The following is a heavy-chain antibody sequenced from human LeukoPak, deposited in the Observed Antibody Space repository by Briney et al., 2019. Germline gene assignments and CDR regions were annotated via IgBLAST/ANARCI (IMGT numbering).Heavy chain of an antibody. CDR3: AKDRIAVAGTADY. CDR2: ISGSGVTT. D-gene: IGHD6-19*01. CDR1: GFTFGDYG. J-gene: IGHJ4*02. Sequence: GGSLRLSCTASGFTFGDYGLSWVRQAPGKGLEWVSAISGSGVTTYYADSVQGRFTISKDKSKNTLYLQMNSLRADDTAIYYCAKDRIAVAGTADYWGQGTLVTVSS. V-gene: IGHV3-23*01.